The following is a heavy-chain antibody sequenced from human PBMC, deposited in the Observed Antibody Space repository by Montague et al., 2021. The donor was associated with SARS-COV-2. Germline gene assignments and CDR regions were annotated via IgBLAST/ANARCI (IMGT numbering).Heavy chain of an antibody. CDR1: GGSISSGGYY. CDR3: ARDVGWYSSSWFDY. J-gene: IGHJ4*02. Sequence: TLSLTCTVSGGSISSGGYYWSWIRQHPGKGLEWIGYIYYSGSTYYNPSLKSRVTISVDTSKNQFSLKLGSVTAADTAVYYCARDVGWYSSSWFDYWGQGTLVTASS. CDR2: IYYSGST. V-gene: IGHV4-31*03. D-gene: IGHD6-13*01.